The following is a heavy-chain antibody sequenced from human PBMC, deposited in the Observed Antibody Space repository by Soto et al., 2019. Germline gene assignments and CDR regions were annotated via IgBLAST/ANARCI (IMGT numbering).Heavy chain of an antibody. CDR2: INAYNGNT. CDR1: GYTLSSYG. CDR3: ARDLNPYRSGWWYYYGMDG. V-gene: IGHV1-3*01. D-gene: IGHD6-19*01. J-gene: IGHJ6*02. Sequence: GAAVKVSCKSSGYTLSSYGINGVRKAPGQGLEWMGWINAYNGNTKYSQKFQGRVTITRDTSASTAYMELSSLRSEDTAVYYCARDLNPYRSGWWYYYGMDGWGQGTTLTVSS.